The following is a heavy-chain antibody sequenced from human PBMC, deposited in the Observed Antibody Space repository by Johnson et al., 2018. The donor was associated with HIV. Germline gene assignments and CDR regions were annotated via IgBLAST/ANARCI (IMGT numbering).Heavy chain of an antibody. J-gene: IGHJ3*02. CDR1: GFTFSSYG. V-gene: IGHV3-23*04. CDR3: AKIARRCSGGSCYTTSDAFDI. Sequence: VQLVESGGGVVQPGGSLRLLCAASGFTFSSYGMHWVRQAPGKGLEWVSGISGSGASTYYADSVKGRFTISRDNSKSTLYLQMNSLRADDTAVYYCAKIARRCSGGSCYTTSDAFDIWGQGTMVTVSS. D-gene: IGHD2-15*01. CDR2: ISGSGAST.